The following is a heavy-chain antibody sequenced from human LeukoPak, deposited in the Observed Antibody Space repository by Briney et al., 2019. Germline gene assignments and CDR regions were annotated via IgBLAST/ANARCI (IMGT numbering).Heavy chain of an antibody. J-gene: IGHJ6*03. V-gene: IGHV1-8*01. CDR3: ARLSAVAGYYYYYMDG. CDR1: GYTFTSYD. CDR2: MNPNSGNT. Sequence: VASVKVSCKASGYTFTSYDINWVRQATGQGLEWMGWMNPNSGNTGYAQKFQGRVTMTRNTSISTAYMELSSLRSEDTAVYYCARLSAVAGYYYYYMDGLGKGTTVTVSS. D-gene: IGHD6-19*01.